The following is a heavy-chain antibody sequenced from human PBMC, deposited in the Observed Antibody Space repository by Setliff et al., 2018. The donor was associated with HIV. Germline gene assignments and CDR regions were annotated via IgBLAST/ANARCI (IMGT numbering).Heavy chain of an antibody. CDR2: MREGGRT. D-gene: IGHD1-7*01. CDR1: GDSLNSDAFS. CDR3: ARQRAGEIEELPGALPLRGVFDL. V-gene: IGHV4-30-2*01. J-gene: IGHJ3*01. Sequence: PSQTLSLTCAMSGDSLNSDAFSWSWIRLPPGEGLEWIGYMREGGRTYYNPSLRSRVTITSDKSKNQLSLTLNSVTAADTAVYYCARQRAGEIEELPGALPLRGVFDLWGQGTMVTVSS.